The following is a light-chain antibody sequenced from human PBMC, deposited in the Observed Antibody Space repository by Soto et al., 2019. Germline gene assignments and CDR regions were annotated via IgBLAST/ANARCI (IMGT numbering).Light chain of an antibody. Sequence: EIVMTQSPATLSVSPGERATISCRASQSVSSNLAWYQQKPGQAPRLLIHGASTRATGIPARFSGSGSGTEFTLTISSLQSEDFAVYYCQQYNNWPPTFGQGTKVEIK. CDR3: QQYNNWPPT. J-gene: IGKJ1*01. CDR1: QSVSSN. V-gene: IGKV3-15*01. CDR2: GAS.